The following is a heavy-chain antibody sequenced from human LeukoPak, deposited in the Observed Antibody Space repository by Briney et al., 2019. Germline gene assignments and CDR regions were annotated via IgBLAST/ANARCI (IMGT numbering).Heavy chain of an antibody. CDR3: ARVARPVYCSSTSCHMNRWYGMDV. V-gene: IGHV1-46*01. CDR2: INPSGGST. D-gene: IGHD2-2*02. Sequence: ASVKVSCKASGYTFTSYYMHWVRQAPGQGLEWMGIINPSGGSTSYAQKFQGRVTMTRDTSTSTVYMELSSLRSEDTAVYYCARVARPVYCSSTSCHMNRWYGMDVWGQGTTVTVSS. J-gene: IGHJ6*02. CDR1: GYTFTSYY.